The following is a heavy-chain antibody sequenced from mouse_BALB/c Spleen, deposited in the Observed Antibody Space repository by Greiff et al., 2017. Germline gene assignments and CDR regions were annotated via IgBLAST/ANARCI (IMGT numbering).Heavy chain of an antibody. CDR3: ARHNYDVGYAMDY. Sequence: EVKVEESGGGLVQPGGSLKLSCAASGFTFSSYTMSWVRQTPEKRLEWVAYISNGGGSTYYPDTVKGRFTISRDNAKNTLYLQMSSLKSEDTAMYYCARHNYDVGYAMDYWGQGTSVTVSS. CDR2: ISNGGGST. J-gene: IGHJ4*01. CDR1: GFTFSSYT. V-gene: IGHV5-12-2*01. D-gene: IGHD2-4*01.